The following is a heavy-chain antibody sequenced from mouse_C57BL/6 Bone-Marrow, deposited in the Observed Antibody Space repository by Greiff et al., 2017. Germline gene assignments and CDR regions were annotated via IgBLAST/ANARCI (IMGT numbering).Heavy chain of an antibody. CDR3: ARRDYGYDPFAY. Sequence: VQLQQPGAELVKPGASVKLSCKASGYTFTSYWMHWVTQRPGQGLEWIGMIHPNSGSTNYNEKFKSKATLTVDKSSSTAYMQLSSLTSEDSAVYYCARRDYGYDPFAYWGQGTLVTVSA. V-gene: IGHV1-64*01. D-gene: IGHD2-2*01. CDR2: IHPNSGST. J-gene: IGHJ3*01. CDR1: GYTFTSYW.